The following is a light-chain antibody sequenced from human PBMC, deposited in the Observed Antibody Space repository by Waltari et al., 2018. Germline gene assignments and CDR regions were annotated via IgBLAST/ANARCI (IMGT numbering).Light chain of an antibody. CDR1: QSVLSNSDNKNS. CDR2: WAS. J-gene: IGKJ1*01. V-gene: IGKV4-1*01. CDR3: QQYYGTPPT. Sequence: DIVMTQSPDSLSVSLGERATINCKSRQSVLSNSDNKNSLAWYQQKPGQPPKLLIYWASTRESGVPDRFSGSGSGTDFTLTISSLQAEDVAVYYCQQYYGTPPTFGQGTKVEIK.